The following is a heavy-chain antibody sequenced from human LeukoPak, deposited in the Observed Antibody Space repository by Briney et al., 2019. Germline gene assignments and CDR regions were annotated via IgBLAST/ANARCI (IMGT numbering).Heavy chain of an antibody. CDR2: ISSSSTTI. CDR3: ARDVGATLGYFDY. Sequence: AGGSLRLSCAASGFTFSSYSMNWVRQAPGKGLESVSYISSSSTTIYYADSVKGRFTISRDYAKNSLYLQMNSLRDEDTAVYYCARDVGATLGYFDYWGQGTLVTVSS. CDR1: GFTFSSYS. V-gene: IGHV3-48*02. J-gene: IGHJ4*02. D-gene: IGHD1-26*01.